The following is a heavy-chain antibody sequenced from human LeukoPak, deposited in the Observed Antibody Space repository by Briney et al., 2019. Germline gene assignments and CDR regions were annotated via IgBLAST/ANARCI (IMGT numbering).Heavy chain of an antibody. CDR3: ARVRLGYCSSTSCYLPGYYYYYGMDV. CDR2: IYYSGST. V-gene: IGHV4-30-4*08. J-gene: IGHJ6*02. CDR1: GGSISSGGYY. Sequence: PSQTLSLTCTVSGGSISSGGYYWSWIRQHPGKGLEWIGYIYYSGSTYYNPSLKSRVTISVDTSKNQFSLKLSSVTAADTAVYYCARVRLGYCSSTSCYLPGYYYYYGMDVWGQGTTVTVSS. D-gene: IGHD2-2*01.